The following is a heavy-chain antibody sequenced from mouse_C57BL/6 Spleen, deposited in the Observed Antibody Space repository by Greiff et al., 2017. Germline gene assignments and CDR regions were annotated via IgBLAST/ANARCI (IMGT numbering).Heavy chain of an antibody. Sequence: QVQLQQPGAELVKPGASVKMSCKASGYTFTSYWITWVKQRPGQGLEWIGDIYPGSGSTNYNEKFKSKATLTVDTSSSTAYMQLSSLTSEDSAVYYCASKGVLLRLYYAMDYWGQGTSVTVSS. D-gene: IGHD1-2*01. CDR1: GYTFTSYW. CDR2: IYPGSGST. J-gene: IGHJ4*01. CDR3: ASKGVLLRLYYAMDY. V-gene: IGHV1-55*01.